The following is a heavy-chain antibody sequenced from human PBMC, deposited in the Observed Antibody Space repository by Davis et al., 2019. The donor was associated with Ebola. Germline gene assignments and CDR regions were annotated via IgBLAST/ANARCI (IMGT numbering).Heavy chain of an antibody. V-gene: IGHV3-73*01. D-gene: IGHD4-23*01. CDR3: ARRGVVTPLFTFYFDY. Sequence: PGGSLRLSCAASGFTFSGSAMHWVRQASGKGLEWVGRIRSKANSYATAYAASVKGRFTISRDDSKNTAYLQMNSLRDEDTAVYYCARRGVVTPLFTFYFDYWGQGTLVTVSS. CDR2: IRSKANSYAT. CDR1: GFTFSGSA. J-gene: IGHJ4*02.